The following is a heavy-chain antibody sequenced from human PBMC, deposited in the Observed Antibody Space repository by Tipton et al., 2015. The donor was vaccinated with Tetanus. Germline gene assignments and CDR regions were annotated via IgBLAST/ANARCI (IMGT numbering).Heavy chain of an antibody. CDR2: IYYSGST. D-gene: IGHD3-22*01. Sequence: TLSLTCTVSGGSISSYYWSWIRQPPGKGLEWIGYIYYSGSTNYNPSLKSRVTISVDTSKNQFSLKLSSVTAADTAVYYCARESFDSSADYWGQGTLVPVSS. V-gene: IGHV4-59*01. J-gene: IGHJ4*02. CDR3: ARESFDSSADY. CDR1: GGSISSYY.